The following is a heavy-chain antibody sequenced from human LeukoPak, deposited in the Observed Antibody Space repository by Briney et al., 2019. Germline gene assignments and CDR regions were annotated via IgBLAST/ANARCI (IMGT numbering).Heavy chain of an antibody. CDR2: ISGSGGGT. Sequence: GGSLRLSCAAAGFTFSSYAMRWVRQAPGKGLEWVSTISGSGGGTYYADSVKGRFTISRDNSKNTLYLQMNSLRAEDTAVYYCAKALRSSGWYPFDPWGQGTLVTVSS. J-gene: IGHJ5*02. D-gene: IGHD6-19*01. CDR3: AKALRSSGWYPFDP. V-gene: IGHV3-23*01. CDR1: GFTFSSYA.